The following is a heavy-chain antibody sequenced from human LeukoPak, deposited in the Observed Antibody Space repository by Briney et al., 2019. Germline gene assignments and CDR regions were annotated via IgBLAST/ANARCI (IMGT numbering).Heavy chain of an antibody. CDR3: ARDYYDSSAEKGY. J-gene: IGHJ4*02. Sequence: ASVKVSCKASGYTFTGYYMHWVRQAPGQGLEWMGWINPNSGGTNYAQKFQGRVTMTRDTSISTAYMELSRLRSDDTAVYYCARDYYDSSAEKGYWGQGTLVTVSS. D-gene: IGHD3-22*01. CDR1: GYTFTGYY. V-gene: IGHV1-2*02. CDR2: INPNSGGT.